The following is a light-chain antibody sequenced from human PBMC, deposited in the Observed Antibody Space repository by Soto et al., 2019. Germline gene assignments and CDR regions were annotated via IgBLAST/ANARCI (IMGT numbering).Light chain of an antibody. CDR1: TNDIGGYNY. J-gene: IGLJ3*02. CDR2: EVR. V-gene: IGLV2-14*01. Sequence: QSALTQPASVSGSPGQSITISCSGTTNDIGGYNYVSWYQHHPGKVPKVIIYEVRNRPSGVSNRFSGSKSGNTASLTISGLQAEDKADYYCCSYTVSATLVFGGGTKVTVL. CDR3: CSYTVSATLV.